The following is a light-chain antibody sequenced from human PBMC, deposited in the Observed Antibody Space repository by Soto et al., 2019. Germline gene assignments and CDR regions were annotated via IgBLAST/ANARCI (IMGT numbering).Light chain of an antibody. CDR3: NSYGSTSTRYV. CDR1: SSDVGGYNY. V-gene: IGLV2-14*01. J-gene: IGLJ1*01. CDR2: EVS. Sequence: QSALTQPASVSGSPGQSITISCTGTSSDVGGYNYVSWYQQHPGKAPKLMIYEVSNRPSGVSNRFSGSKSGNTASLTISGLQAEDEADHFCNSYGSTSTRYVFGTGTKVTVL.